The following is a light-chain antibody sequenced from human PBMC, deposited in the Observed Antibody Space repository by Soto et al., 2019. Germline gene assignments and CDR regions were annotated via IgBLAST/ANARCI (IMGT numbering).Light chain of an antibody. V-gene: IGKV3-11*01. CDR1: QSVSSY. Sequence: EIVLTQSPATLSLSPGERATLSCRASQSVSSYLAWYQQKPGKAPRLLIYDASTRATGIPARFSGSGSGTDFALTISSLEPEDFAVYYCQQRSNWPSTFGGGTKVEIK. CDR2: DAS. J-gene: IGKJ4*01. CDR3: QQRSNWPST.